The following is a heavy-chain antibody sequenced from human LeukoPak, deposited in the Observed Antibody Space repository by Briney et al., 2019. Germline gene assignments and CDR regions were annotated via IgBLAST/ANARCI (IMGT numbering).Heavy chain of an antibody. CDR1: GYTFTGYC. Sequence: ASVKVSCKASGYTFTGYCMHWVRQAPGQGLEWMGWINPNSGGTNYAQKFQGRVTMTRDTSISTAYMELSRLRSDDTAVYYCARVGVYSSGWYGTPGNWFDPWGQGTLVTVSS. J-gene: IGHJ5*02. D-gene: IGHD6-19*01. V-gene: IGHV1-2*02. CDR3: ARVGVYSSGWYGTPGNWFDP. CDR2: INPNSGGT.